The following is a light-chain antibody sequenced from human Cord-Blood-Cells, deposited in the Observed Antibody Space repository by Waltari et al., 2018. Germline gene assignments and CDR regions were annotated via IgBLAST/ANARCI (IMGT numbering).Light chain of an antibody. J-gene: IGKJ2*03. CDR3: QQYNNWPPYS. V-gene: IGKV3-15*01. CDR2: GAS. Sequence: EIVMTQSPATLSVSPGARATLSCRASQSVSSNLAWYQQKPVQAPRLLIYGASTRATGIPARFSGSGSGTEFTLTISSLQSEDFAVYYCQQYNNWPPYSVGQGTKLEIK. CDR1: QSVSSN.